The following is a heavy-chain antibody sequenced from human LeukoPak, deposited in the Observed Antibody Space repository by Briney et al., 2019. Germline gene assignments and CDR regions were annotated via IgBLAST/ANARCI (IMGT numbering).Heavy chain of an antibody. V-gene: IGHV1-2*02. D-gene: IGHD3-10*01. CDR1: GYTFTGYY. CDR2: INPNSGGT. CDR3: ARPAYYGSGSLFGY. Sequence: ASVKVSCKASGYTFTGYYMRWVRQAPGQGLEWMGWINPNSGGTNYAQKFQGRVTMTRDTSISTAYMELSRLRSDDTAVYYCARPAYYGSGSLFGYWGQGTLVTVSS. J-gene: IGHJ4*02.